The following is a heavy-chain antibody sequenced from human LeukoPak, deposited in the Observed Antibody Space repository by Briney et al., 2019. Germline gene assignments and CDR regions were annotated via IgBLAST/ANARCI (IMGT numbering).Heavy chain of an antibody. D-gene: IGHD3-16*02. CDR1: GFTFSSYA. J-gene: IGHJ4*02. Sequence: GGSLRLSCAASGFTFSSYAMSWVRQAPGKGLEWVSAISGSGGSTYYADSVKGRFTISRDNSKNTLYLQMNSLRAEDTAVYYCAKDSYYDYVWGSYRYTNQFDYWGQGTLVTVSS. V-gene: IGHV3-23*01. CDR3: AKDSYYDYVWGSYRYTNQFDY. CDR2: ISGSGGST.